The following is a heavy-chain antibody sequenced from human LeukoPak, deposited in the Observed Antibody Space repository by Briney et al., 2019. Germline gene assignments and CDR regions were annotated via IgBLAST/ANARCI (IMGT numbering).Heavy chain of an antibody. V-gene: IGHV3-20*04. CDR2: INWNGGST. CDR1: GFIFSRYW. J-gene: IGHJ3*02. CDR3: ARDYDSSGYSDAFDI. Sequence: PGGSLRLSCAASGFIFSRYWMHWVRHAPGKGLVWVSGINWNGGSTGYADSVKGRFTISRDNAKNSLYLQMNSLRAEDTALYYCARDYDSSGYSDAFDIWGQGTMVTVSS. D-gene: IGHD3-22*01.